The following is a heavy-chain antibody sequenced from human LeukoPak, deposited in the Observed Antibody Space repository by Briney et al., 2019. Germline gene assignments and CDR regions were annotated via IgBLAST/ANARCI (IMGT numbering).Heavy chain of an antibody. Sequence: GGSLRLSCAASGFTFSSYAMSWVRQAPGKGLEWVSTISGSGSTYYADSVKGRFTISRDNSKNTVYLQMNSLGAEDTALYYCANICGGTCYIDYWGQGTLVTVSS. CDR2: ISGSGST. V-gene: IGHV3-23*01. CDR3: ANICGGTCYIDY. CDR1: GFTFSSYA. D-gene: IGHD2-21*02. J-gene: IGHJ4*02.